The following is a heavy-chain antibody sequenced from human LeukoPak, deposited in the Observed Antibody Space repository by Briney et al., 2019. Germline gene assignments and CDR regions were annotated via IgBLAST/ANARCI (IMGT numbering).Heavy chain of an antibody. CDR3: SLGISIVRGAADAFDI. V-gene: IGHV3-49*03. CDR1: GFTFGDYA. D-gene: IGHD3-10*01. Sequence: GGSLRLSCTAAGFTFGDYAMSWFRQAPGKGLEWVSFIRSKAYGGTTEYAASVEGRFTISRDDSKSIAYLQMNSLKTEDTAVYYCSLGISIVRGAADAFDIWGPGTMVTVSS. CDR2: IRSKAYGGTT. J-gene: IGHJ3*02.